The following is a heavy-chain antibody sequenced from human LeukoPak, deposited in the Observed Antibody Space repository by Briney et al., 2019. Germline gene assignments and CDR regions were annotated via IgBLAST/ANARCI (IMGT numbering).Heavy chain of an antibody. Sequence: SETLSLTCTVSGGSISSYYWTWIRQPPGKALEWIGYISYSGDTNYNPSLKGRVTIAVDTSKNQFPLKLSSVTAADTAVYYCARAAQKYSSSSTYDYWGQGTLVTVSS. D-gene: IGHD6-6*01. CDR2: ISYSGDT. J-gene: IGHJ4*02. CDR1: GGSISSYY. CDR3: ARAAQKYSSSSTYDY. V-gene: IGHV4-59*01.